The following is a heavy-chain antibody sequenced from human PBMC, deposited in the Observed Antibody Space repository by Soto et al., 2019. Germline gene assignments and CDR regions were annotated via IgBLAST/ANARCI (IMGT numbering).Heavy chain of an antibody. CDR1: GFAFSDHY. D-gene: IGHD1-1*01. J-gene: IGHJ4*02. CDR3: VRSGDNYNLLDY. CDR2: SSNSGSFT. Sequence: GSLRLSCAASGFAFSDHYMSWIRQAPGRGLEWIGYSSNSGSFTRYADSVKGRFSISRDNAKNSLYLQINSLRGDDTATYFCVRSGDNYNLLDYWGQGTPVTVSS. V-gene: IGHV3-11*06.